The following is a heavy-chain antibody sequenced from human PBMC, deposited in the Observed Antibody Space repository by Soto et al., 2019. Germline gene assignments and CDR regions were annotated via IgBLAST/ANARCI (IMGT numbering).Heavy chain of an antibody. D-gene: IGHD6-19*01. CDR2: ISYSGST. CDR1: GGSISSYY. Sequence: QVQLQESGPGLVKPSETLSLTCTVSGGSISSYYWSWIRQPPGKGLEWIGYISYSGSTNYNPSLKRRVTISVDTSKNQFSLKLSSVTAADTAVYYCARHFRVGIAVAGTDYYYMDVWGKGTTVTVSS. V-gene: IGHV4-59*08. J-gene: IGHJ6*03. CDR3: ARHFRVGIAVAGTDYYYMDV.